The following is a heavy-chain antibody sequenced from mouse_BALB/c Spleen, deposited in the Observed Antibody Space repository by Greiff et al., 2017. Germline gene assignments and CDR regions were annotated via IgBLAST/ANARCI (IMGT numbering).Heavy chain of an antibody. Sequence: QVQLQQSGAELVRPGSSVKISCKASGYAFSSYWMNCVKQRPGQGLEWIGQIYPGDGDTNYNGKFKGKATLTADKSSSTAYMQLSSLTSEDSAVYFCARNDGNFYYAMDYWGQGTSVTVSS. CDR1: GYAFSSYW. J-gene: IGHJ4*01. CDR2: IYPGDGDT. V-gene: IGHV1-80*01. CDR3: ARNDGNFYYAMDY. D-gene: IGHD2-3*01.